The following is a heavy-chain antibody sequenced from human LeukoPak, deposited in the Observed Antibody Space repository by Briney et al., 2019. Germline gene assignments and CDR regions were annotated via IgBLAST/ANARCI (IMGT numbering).Heavy chain of an antibody. V-gene: IGHV1-18*01. CDR2: ISPYNGNT. CDR3: ALQLKRYCSGGSCYGFDY. CDR1: GYKFTNYG. D-gene: IGHD2-15*01. Sequence: ASVKVSCKASGYKFTNYGISWVRQAPGQGLEWMGWISPYNGNTIYAQKLQGRVTMTTDTSTSTAYMELRSLRSDDTAVYYCALQLKRYCSGGSCYGFDYWGQGTLVTVSS. J-gene: IGHJ4*02.